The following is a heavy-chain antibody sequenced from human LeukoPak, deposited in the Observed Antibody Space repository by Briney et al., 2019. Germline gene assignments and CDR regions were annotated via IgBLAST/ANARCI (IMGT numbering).Heavy chain of an antibody. CDR2: IYYTGST. CDR1: GGSISSYF. Sequence: SETLSLTCTVSGGSISSYFWSWIRQPPGRGLEWIGYIYYTGSTNYNPSLNSRVTISLDTSKNHFSLKLSSVTAADTAVYYCARRRGDFWSDYYAFDYWGQGALVTISS. V-gene: IGHV4-59*01. D-gene: IGHD3-3*01. CDR3: ARRRGDFWSDYYAFDY. J-gene: IGHJ4*02.